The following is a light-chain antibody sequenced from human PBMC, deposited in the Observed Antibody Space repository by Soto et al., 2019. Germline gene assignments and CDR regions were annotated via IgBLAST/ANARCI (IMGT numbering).Light chain of an antibody. CDR2: DNN. CDR1: SSNIAHNS. J-gene: IGLJ2*01. CDR3: AAWDDSLIGVV. Sequence: QSVLTQPPSASGTPGQRVTISCSGSSSNIAHNSVSWYQQLPGTAPKLLIYDNNQRPSGVPDRVSGSKSGTSASLDISGLQSEDECDYYCAAWDDSLIGVVFGGGTKLTVL. V-gene: IGLV1-44*01.